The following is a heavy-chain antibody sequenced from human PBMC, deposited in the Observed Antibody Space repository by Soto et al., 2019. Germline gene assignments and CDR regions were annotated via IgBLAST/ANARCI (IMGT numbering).Heavy chain of an antibody. D-gene: IGHD3-10*01. CDR3: AKDPLYGSGSYYYYYCGMDV. J-gene: IGHJ6*02. CDR1: GFTFSSYA. Sequence: EVQVLESGGGLVQPGGSLRLSCAASGFTFSSYAMRWVRQAPGKGLEWVSAISGSGGSTYHADSVRGRFTISRDNSKNTLELQMNSLRAEDTAVDYCAKDPLYGSGSYYYYYCGMDVWGHGTTVTVSS. V-gene: IGHV3-23*01. CDR2: ISGSGGST.